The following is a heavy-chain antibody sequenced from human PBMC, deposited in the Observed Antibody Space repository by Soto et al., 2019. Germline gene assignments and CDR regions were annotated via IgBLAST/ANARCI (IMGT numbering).Heavy chain of an antibody. V-gene: IGHV4-61*01. CDR3: ARGYSYGYGRFFDY. CDR1: GGSVSSGSYY. CDR2: IYYSGST. J-gene: IGHJ4*02. D-gene: IGHD5-18*01. Sequence: QVQLQESGPGLVKPSETLSLTCTVSGGSVSSGSYYWSWIRQPPGKGLEWIGYIYYSGSTNYNPSLQSRVTISVDTSKNQFSLKLSSVTAADTAVYYCARGYSYGYGRFFDYWGQGTLVTVSS.